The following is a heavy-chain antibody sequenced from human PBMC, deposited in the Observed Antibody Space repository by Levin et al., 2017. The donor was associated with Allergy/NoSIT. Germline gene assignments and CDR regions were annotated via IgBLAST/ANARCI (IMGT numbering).Heavy chain of an antibody. Sequence: GESLKISCQGSGYNFSTDWIAWVRQMPGHFLECIVIIYPGYSDTRYSPSFQGQVTFSADKTISTAYLQWSSLEASATAIYYCATRRSYECSGSGYYYGLDVWGQGTTVTVSS. CDR1: GYNFSTDW. CDR3: ATRRSYECSGSGYYYGLDV. D-gene: IGHD6-25*01. J-gene: IGHJ6*02. V-gene: IGHV5-51*01. CDR2: IYPGYSDT.